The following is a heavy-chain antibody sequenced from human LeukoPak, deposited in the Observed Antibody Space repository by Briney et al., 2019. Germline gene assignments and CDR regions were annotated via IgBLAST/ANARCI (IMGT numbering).Heavy chain of an antibody. CDR1: GGSFSGYY. J-gene: IGHJ5*02. CDR2: INHSGST. CDR3: ARVGGDWFDP. Sequence: PSETLSLTCAVSGGSFSGYYWGWIRQPPGKGLEWIGEINHSGSTNYNPSLKSRVTMSVDTSKNQFSLKLTSVSAADTAVYFCARVGGDWFDPWGQGILVTVSS. D-gene: IGHD3-10*01. V-gene: IGHV4-34*01.